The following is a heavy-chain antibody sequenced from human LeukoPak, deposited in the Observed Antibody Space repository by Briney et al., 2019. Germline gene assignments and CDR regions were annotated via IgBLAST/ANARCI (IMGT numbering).Heavy chain of an antibody. CDR2: ISSNGGST. J-gene: IGHJ6*02. V-gene: IGHV3-64*01. Sequence: GGSLRLSCAASGFTFSSHAMHWVRQAPGKGLEYVSAISSNGGSTYYANSVKGRFTISRDNSKNTLYLQMGSLRAEDMAVYYCARATTAAIYLADYYYYGMDVWGQGTTVTVSS. CDR1: GFTFSSHA. CDR3: ARATTAAIYLADYYYYGMDV. D-gene: IGHD2-2*01.